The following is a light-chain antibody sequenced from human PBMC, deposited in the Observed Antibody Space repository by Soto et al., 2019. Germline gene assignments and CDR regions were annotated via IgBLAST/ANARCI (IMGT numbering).Light chain of an antibody. CDR3: QQYNNWPRT. J-gene: IGKJ1*01. Sequence: EIVMTQSPATLSVSPGERATLSCRASQSLSSNLAWYQQKPGQAPRLLIYGASTRATGIPARFSGGGSGTEFTLTISSLQSEDFAVYYCQQYNNWPRTFGQGTKVDI. CDR2: GAS. CDR1: QSLSSN. V-gene: IGKV3-15*01.